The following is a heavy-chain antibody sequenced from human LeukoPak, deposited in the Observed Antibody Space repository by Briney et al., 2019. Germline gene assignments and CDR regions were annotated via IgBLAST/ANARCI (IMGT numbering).Heavy chain of an antibody. CDR1: GYTFTSYG. CDR3: ARDQGDYSSQCYYYYGMDV. J-gene: IGHJ6*02. CDR2: ISAYNGNT. V-gene: IGHV1-18*01. Sequence: ASVKVSCKASGYTFTSYGISWVRQAPGQGLEWMGWISAYNGNTNYAQKLQGRVTMTTDTSTSTAYMELRSLRFDGTAVYYCARDQGDYSSQCYYYYGMDVWGQGTTVTVSS. D-gene: IGHD4-11*01.